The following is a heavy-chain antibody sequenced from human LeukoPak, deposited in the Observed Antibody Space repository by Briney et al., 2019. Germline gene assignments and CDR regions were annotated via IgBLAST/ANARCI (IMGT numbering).Heavy chain of an antibody. V-gene: IGHV1-18*01. CDR3: ARGAGEGDYYYYHYMDV. Sequence: ASVKVSCKASGYTFTSYGISWVRQAPGQGLEWMGWISAYNGNTNYAQKLQGRVTMTTDTSTSTAYMELRSLRSDDTAVYYCARGAGEGDYYYYHYMDVWGKGTTVTVSS. CDR2: ISAYNGNT. CDR1: GYTFTSYG. D-gene: IGHD7-27*01. J-gene: IGHJ6*03.